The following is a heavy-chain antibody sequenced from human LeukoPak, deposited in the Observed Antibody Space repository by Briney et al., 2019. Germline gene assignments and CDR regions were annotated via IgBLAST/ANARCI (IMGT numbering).Heavy chain of an antibody. J-gene: IGHJ5*02. CDR2: INHSGST. V-gene: IGHV4-34*01. D-gene: IGHD3-3*01. CDR1: GGSFSGYY. Sequence: SETLSLTCAVYGGSFSGYYWSWIRQPPGKGQEWIGEINHSGSTNYNPSLKSRVTISVDTSKNQFSLKLSSVTAADTAVYYCARAYLDLYDFWSGYHEINWFDPWGQGTLVTVSS. CDR3: ARAYLDLYDFWSGYHEINWFDP.